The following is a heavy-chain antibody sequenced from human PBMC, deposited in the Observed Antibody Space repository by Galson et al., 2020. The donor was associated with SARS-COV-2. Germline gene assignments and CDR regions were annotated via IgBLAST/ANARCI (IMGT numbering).Heavy chain of an antibody. CDR3: ARHVHYFGSGAFGLDV. D-gene: IGHD3-10*01. CDR2: IYQSGST. V-gene: IGHV4-38-2*01. CDR1: GYSISSSYY. Sequence: SETLSLTCAVSGYSISSSYYWGWIRQPPGKGLEWIGSIYQSGSTDYNPSLKSRVTISVDTSKNQFSLMLSSVTAADTAVYYCARHVHYFGSGAFGLDVWGQGTTVTVSS. J-gene: IGHJ6*02.